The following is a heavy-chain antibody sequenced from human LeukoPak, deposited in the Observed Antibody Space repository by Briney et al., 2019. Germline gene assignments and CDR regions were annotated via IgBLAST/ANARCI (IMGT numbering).Heavy chain of an antibody. Sequence: SETLSLTCTVSGGSISSYYWSWIRQPPGKGLEWIGYIYYSGSTNYNPSLKSRVTISVDTSKNQFSLKLSSVTAADTAVYYCAREDSSGWYKALDIWGQGTMVTVSS. V-gene: IGHV4-59*01. CDR3: AREDSSGWYKALDI. J-gene: IGHJ3*02. D-gene: IGHD6-19*01. CDR1: GGSISSYY. CDR2: IYYSGST.